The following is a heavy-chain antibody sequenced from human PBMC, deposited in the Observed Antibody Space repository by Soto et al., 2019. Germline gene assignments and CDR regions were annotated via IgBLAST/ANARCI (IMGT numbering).Heavy chain of an antibody. CDR3: ARTVSGTFSYYYYMDV. Sequence: SETLSLTCAVYGGSFSGYYWTWIRQPPGKGLEWIGEINHSGSTNYNPSLKSRVTISVDTSKNQFSLELSSLRSEDTAVYYCARTVSGTFSYYYYMDVWGKGTTVTVSS. D-gene: IGHD6-19*01. V-gene: IGHV4-34*01. J-gene: IGHJ6*03. CDR1: GGSFSGYY. CDR2: INHSGST.